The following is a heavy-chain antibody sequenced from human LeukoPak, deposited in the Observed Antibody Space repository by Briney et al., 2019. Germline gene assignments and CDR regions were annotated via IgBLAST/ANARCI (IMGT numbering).Heavy chain of an antibody. CDR2: IYYRGTT. D-gene: IGHD3-22*01. J-gene: IGHJ4*02. CDR3: ASRYYDSSGLDY. CDR1: RGSTSSGSYY. V-gene: IGHV4-39*01. Sequence: PLRTLSLTCTVSRGSTSSGSYYWGWIRQPPGKGLEWGGSIYYRGTTSHNPSLKRRVPISVPTSKNQFSLKLSSLTAADTAVYYCASRYYDSSGLDYGGQGTLVTVSS.